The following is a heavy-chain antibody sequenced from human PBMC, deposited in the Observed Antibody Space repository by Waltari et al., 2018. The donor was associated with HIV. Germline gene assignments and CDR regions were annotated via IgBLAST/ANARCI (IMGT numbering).Heavy chain of an antibody. V-gene: IGHV3-74*03. CDR2: INSGGTTR. D-gene: IGHD3-9*01. CDR1: GCSVSTHW. Sequence: RLLESGGGSIKTGVSLRLSCAASGCSVSTHWMDCLRQGPGKGLVWVARINSGGTTREYADAVKGRFVISRDNARNTVYLQLNSLRAEDTAVYFCARASHYFEFSTFDGDYYFDVWGRGTRVAVSS. CDR3: ARASHYFEFSTFDGDYYFDV. J-gene: IGHJ4*01.